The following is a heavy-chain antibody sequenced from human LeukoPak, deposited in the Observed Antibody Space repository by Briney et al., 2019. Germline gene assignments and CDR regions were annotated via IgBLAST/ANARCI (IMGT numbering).Heavy chain of an antibody. Sequence: EGSLRLSCAASGLTFTSYTMNWVRQAPGKGLQWVSSISVTSTYIHYADSVKGRFTISRDNAKNSLYLQMNSLRAEDTAVYYCASLGYSLDYWGQGTLVTVSS. CDR1: GLTFTSYT. D-gene: IGHD5-18*01. V-gene: IGHV3-21*01. J-gene: IGHJ4*02. CDR3: ASLGYSLDY. CDR2: ISVTSTYI.